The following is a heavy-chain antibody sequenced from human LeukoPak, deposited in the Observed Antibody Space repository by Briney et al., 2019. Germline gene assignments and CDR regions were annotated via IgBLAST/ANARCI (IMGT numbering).Heavy chain of an antibody. V-gene: IGHV4-30-4*01. J-gene: IGHJ6*04. Sequence: SGTLSLTCTVSGGSISSGDYYWSWIRQPPGKGLEWIGYIYYSGSTYYNPSLKSRVTISVDTSKNQFSLKLSSVTAADTAVYYCARDSSSWYSYGMDVWGKGTTVTVSS. CDR2: IYYSGST. D-gene: IGHD6-13*01. CDR3: ARDSSSWYSYGMDV. CDR1: GGSISSGDYY.